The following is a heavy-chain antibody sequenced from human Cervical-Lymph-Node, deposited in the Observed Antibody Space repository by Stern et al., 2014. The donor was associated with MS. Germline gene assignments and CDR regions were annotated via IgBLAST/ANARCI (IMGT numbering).Heavy chain of an antibody. CDR1: GGSISSYY. J-gene: IGHJ4*02. V-gene: IGHV4-59*01. CDR3: ARVAYYYHSSGYYYNFDY. D-gene: IGHD3-22*01. Sequence: QVQLVESGPGLVKPSETLSLTCTVSGGSISSYYWSWIRQPPGKGLEWIGYIYYSGSTNYNPSLKSRVTISVDTSKNQFSLKLTSVTAADTAVYYCARVAYYYHSSGYYYNFDYWGQGTLVTVSS. CDR2: IYYSGST.